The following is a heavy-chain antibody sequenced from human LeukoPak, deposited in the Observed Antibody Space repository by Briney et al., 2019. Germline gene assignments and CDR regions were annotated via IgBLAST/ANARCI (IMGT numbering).Heavy chain of an antibody. J-gene: IGHJ4*02. Sequence: SETLSLTCTVSGGSISSSSYYRGWIRQPPGKGLEWIGSIYYSGSTYYNPSLKSRVTISVDTSKNQFSLKLSSVTAADTAVYYCARGHLLSGWYNDYWGQGTLVTVSS. CDR3: ARGHLLSGWYNDY. D-gene: IGHD6-19*01. V-gene: IGHV4-39*07. CDR1: GGSISSSSYY. CDR2: IYYSGST.